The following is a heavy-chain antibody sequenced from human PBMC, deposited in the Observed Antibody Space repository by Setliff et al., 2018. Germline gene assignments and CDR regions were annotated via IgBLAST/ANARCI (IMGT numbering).Heavy chain of an antibody. Sequence: PSETLSLTCTVSGGSISSYYWSWIRQPAGKGLEWIGHIYIGGSANYNPSLKSRVTMSMDTSKNRFSLKLNSVTAADMAVYYCAREQWLDPPGYYYMDVWAKGTTVTVSS. J-gene: IGHJ6*03. CDR1: GGSISSYY. D-gene: IGHD6-19*01. CDR3: AREQWLDPPGYYYMDV. V-gene: IGHV4-4*07. CDR2: IYIGGSA.